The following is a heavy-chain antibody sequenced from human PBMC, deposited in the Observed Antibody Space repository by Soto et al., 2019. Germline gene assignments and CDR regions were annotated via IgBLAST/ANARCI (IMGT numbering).Heavy chain of an antibody. V-gene: IGHV4-59*01. CDR1: GGSISSYY. Sequence: PSEPLSLTCTVSGGSISSYYWSWIRQPPGKGLEWIGYIYYSGSTNYNPSLKSRVTISVDTSKNQFSLKLSSVTAADTAVYYCASLYDSSGYLIHDYWGQGTLVTVSS. D-gene: IGHD3-22*01. J-gene: IGHJ4*02. CDR2: IYYSGST. CDR3: ASLYDSSGYLIHDY.